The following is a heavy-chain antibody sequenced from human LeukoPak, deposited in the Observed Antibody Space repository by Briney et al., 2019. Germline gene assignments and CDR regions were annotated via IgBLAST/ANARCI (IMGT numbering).Heavy chain of an antibody. D-gene: IGHD6-13*01. CDR1: GFTFSSYS. J-gene: IGHJ4*02. CDR2: ISSSSSYI. V-gene: IGHV3-21*01. Sequence: GGSLRLSCAASGFTFSSYSMNWVRQAPGKGLEWVSSISSSSSYIYYADSVKGRFTISRDNAKNSLYLQMNSLRAEDTAVYYCARVIPGAAAGGTDYWGQGTLVTVSS. CDR3: ARVIPGAAAGGTDY.